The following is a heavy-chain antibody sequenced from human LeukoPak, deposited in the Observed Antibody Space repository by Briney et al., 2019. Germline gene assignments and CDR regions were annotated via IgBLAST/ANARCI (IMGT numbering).Heavy chain of an antibody. Sequence: SGPALVKPTQTLTLTCTFSGFSLSTSGIRVSWIRQPPGKALEWPARIDWDDDKFYSTSLKTRLTISKDTSKNQVVLIMTNMDPVDTATYYCAHREVELDYFDYWGQGTLVTVSS. CDR3: AHREVELDYFDY. V-gene: IGHV2-70*04. CDR2: IDWDDDK. J-gene: IGHJ4*02. D-gene: IGHD1-7*01. CDR1: GFSLSTSGIR.